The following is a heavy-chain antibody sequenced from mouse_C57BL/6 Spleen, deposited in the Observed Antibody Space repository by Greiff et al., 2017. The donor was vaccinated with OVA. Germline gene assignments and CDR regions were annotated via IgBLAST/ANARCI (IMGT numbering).Heavy chain of an antibody. J-gene: IGHJ2*01. V-gene: IGHV1-53*01. CDR1: GYTFTSYW. Sequence: QVHVKQPGTELVKPGASVKLSCKASGYTFTSYWMHWVKQRPGQGLEWIGNINPSNGGTNYNEKFKSKATLTVDKSSSTAYMQLSSLTSEDSAVYYCARYDYEDYFDYWGQGTTLTVSS. CDR2: INPSNGGT. CDR3: ARYDYEDYFDY. D-gene: IGHD2-4*01.